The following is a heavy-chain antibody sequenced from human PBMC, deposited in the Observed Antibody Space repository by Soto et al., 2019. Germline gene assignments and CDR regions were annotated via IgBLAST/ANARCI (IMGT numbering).Heavy chain of an antibody. J-gene: IGHJ4*02. CDR3: ASHVPGLPFDY. CDR1: GFTFSDYY. V-gene: IGHV3-11*01. D-gene: IGHD2-2*01. CDR2: ISSSGSTI. Sequence: GGSLRLSCAASGFTFSDYYMSWIRQAPAKGLEWVSYISSSGSTIYYADSVKGRFTISRDNAKNSLYLQMNSLRAEDTAVYYCASHVPGLPFDYWGQGTLVTVSS.